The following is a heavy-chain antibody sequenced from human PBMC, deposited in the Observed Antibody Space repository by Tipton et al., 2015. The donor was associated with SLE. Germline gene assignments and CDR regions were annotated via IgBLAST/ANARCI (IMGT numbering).Heavy chain of an antibody. CDR1: GFTFSSYA. D-gene: IGHD3-16*01. V-gene: IGHV3-23*01. Sequence: SLRLSCAASGFTFSSYAMSWVRQAPGKGLEWVSAISGSGGSTYYADSVKGRFTISRDNSKNTLYLQMNSLRAEDTAVYYCANLGASRNYSYGMDVWGQGTTVTVSS. J-gene: IGHJ6*02. CDR3: ANLGASRNYSYGMDV. CDR2: ISGSGGST.